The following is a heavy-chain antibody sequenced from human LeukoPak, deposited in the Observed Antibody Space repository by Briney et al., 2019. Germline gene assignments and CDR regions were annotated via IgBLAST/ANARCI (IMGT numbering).Heavy chain of an antibody. Sequence: GGSLRLSCAASGFTFSSYGMHWVRQAPGKGLEWGAVISYDGSNKYYADSVKGRFTISRDNSKNTLYLQMNSLRAEDTAVYYCARRVRGAQSLDWFDPWGQGTLVTVSS. CDR3: ARRVRGAQSLDWFDP. D-gene: IGHD3-10*01. CDR2: ISYDGSNK. J-gene: IGHJ5*02. CDR1: GFTFSSYG. V-gene: IGHV3-30*03.